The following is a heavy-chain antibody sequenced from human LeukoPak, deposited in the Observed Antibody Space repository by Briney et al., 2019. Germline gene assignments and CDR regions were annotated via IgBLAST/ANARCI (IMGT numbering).Heavy chain of an antibody. D-gene: IGHD6-19*01. CDR3: ARASCKSSGDD. Sequence: SDTLSLTRTVSGYSMSSGYYWGWIRQPPGKGLEWIGSIFHSGSTYHNPSLKSRVTISVDTSKNQFAVELSSVTSADTAVYYCARASCKSSGDDWGQGTLVTVSS. CDR2: IFHSGST. CDR1: GYSMSSGYY. V-gene: IGHV4-38-2*02. J-gene: IGHJ4*02.